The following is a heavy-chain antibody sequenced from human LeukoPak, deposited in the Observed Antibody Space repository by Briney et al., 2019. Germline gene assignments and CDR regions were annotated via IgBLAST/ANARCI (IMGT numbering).Heavy chain of an antibody. CDR1: GGSISSGGYY. J-gene: IGHJ3*02. D-gene: IGHD3-10*01. CDR3: ARDREYYGSGSPGAFDI. CDR2: IYYSGST. Sequence: SQTLSLTCTVSGGSISSGGYYWSWIRQHPGKGLEWIGYIYYSGSTYYNPSLKSRVTISVDTSKNQFSLKLSSVTAADTAVYHCARDREYYGSGSPGAFDIWGQGTMVTVSS. V-gene: IGHV4-31*03.